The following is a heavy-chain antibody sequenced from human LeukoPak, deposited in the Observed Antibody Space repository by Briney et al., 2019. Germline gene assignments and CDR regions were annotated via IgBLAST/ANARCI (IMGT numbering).Heavy chain of an antibody. J-gene: IGHJ4*02. V-gene: IGHV3-15*01. Sequence: PGGSLRLPCAASGFTFSNAWMSWVRQAPGKGLEWVGRIKSKIDGETTDYAAPVKGRFSISRDDSKNTLYLQMNSLKTEDTAVYYCTTEWELAPDHWGQGALVTVSS. CDR2: IKSKIDGETT. CDR3: TTEWELAPDH. CDR1: GFTFSNAW. D-gene: IGHD1-26*01.